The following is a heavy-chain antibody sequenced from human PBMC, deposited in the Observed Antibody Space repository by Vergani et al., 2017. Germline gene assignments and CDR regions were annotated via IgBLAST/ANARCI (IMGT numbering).Heavy chain of an antibody. CDR2: LYYSGST. V-gene: IGHV4-31*03. D-gene: IGHD2-2*02. Sequence: QVQLQESGPGLVKPSQTLSLTCTVSGGSISSGGYYWSWIRQHPGKGLEWIGYLYYSGSTHYNPSLKSRVTISVDTSKNPFSLKLSSVTAADTAVYYWAGDGVGYQLLYRYYYYYGMDVWGQGTTVTVSS. J-gene: IGHJ6*02. CDR3: AGDGVGYQLLYRYYYYYGMDV. CDR1: GGSISSGGYY.